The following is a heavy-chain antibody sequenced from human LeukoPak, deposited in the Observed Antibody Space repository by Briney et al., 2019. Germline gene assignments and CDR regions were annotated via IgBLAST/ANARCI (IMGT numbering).Heavy chain of an antibody. CDR1: GFTFGDYA. D-gene: IGHD6-19*01. J-gene: IGHJ3*02. V-gene: IGHV3-49*03. CDR2: VRTKAHGATT. CDR3: TRKEYSGGWYGLGAFDI. Sequence: PGGSLRLSCTASGFTFGDYAMSWFRQAPGRGLEWVGFVRTKAHGATTEYAASVKGRFTISRDDSESIACLQMNSLKTEDTAVYYCTRKEYSGGWYGLGAFDIWGQGTMVTVSS.